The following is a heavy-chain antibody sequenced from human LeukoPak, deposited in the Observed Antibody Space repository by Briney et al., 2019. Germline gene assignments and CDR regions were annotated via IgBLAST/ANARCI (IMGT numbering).Heavy chain of an antibody. D-gene: IGHD7-27*01. V-gene: IGHV4-34*01. Sequence: SETLSLTCAGYGGSFSGYYWRWIRQPPGKGLEWIGEINHSGSTNYNPSLKSRVNISVDTSKNQFSLKLSSVTAADTAVYYCATTATLNHWGGRAFDIWGQGTMVTVSS. CDR3: ATTATLNHWGGRAFDI. CDR2: INHSGST. J-gene: IGHJ3*02. CDR1: GGSFSGYY.